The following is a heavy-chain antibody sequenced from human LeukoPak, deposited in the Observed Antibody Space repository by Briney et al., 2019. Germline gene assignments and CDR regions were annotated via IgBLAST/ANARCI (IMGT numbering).Heavy chain of an antibody. D-gene: IGHD5-24*01. CDR3: ARQDDYYYFDY. J-gene: IGHJ4*02. CDR2: IYYSGST. V-gene: IGHV4-39*01. CDR1: GGSISSSSYY. Sequence: SETLSLTCTVSGGSISSSSYYWGWIRQPPGKGLEWIGSIYYSGSTYYNPSLKSRVTISVDTSKNQFSLKLSSVTAADTAVYYCARQDDYYYFDYWGQGTLVTVSS.